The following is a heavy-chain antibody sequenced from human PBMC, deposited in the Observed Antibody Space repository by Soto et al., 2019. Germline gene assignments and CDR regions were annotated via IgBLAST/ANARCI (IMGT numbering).Heavy chain of an antibody. CDR1: AFTLSNYA. CDR2: ISSRSAYI. V-gene: IGHV3-21*01. D-gene: IGHD5-12*01. J-gene: IGHJ5*02. CDR3: ARDLGSGYYWFDP. Sequence: GGSLRLSCAASAFTLSNYAMNWVLQAPGKGLEWVSSISSRSAYIYYADSVRGRFTISRDNAKNSLYLQMNSLRAEDTAVYYCARDLGSGYYWFDPWGQGTLVTVSS.